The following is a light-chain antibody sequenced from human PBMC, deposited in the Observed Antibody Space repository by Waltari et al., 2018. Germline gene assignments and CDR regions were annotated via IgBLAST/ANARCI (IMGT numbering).Light chain of an antibody. Sequence: QSALTQPASVSGSPGQSITISCTGISSDVETFNLVSWYQQYPGKAPKLIIFEGNKRPSRVATRFSGSKSGNTASLTISGLQTEDEADYFCCAYAGNSVFGTGTKVTVL. CDR1: SSDVETFNL. CDR2: EGN. J-gene: IGLJ1*01. V-gene: IGLV2-23*01. CDR3: CAYAGNSV.